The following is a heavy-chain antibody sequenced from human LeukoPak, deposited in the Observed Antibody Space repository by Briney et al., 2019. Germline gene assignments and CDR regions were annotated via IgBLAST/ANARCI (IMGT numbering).Heavy chain of an antibody. CDR1: GFTFSSYS. D-gene: IGHD4-23*01. V-gene: IGHV3-21*01. Sequence: GGSLRLSCAASGFTFSSYSMNWVRQAPGKGREWGSSISSSSSYIYYADSVKGRFTISRDNAKNSLYLQMNSLRAEDTAVYYCLTIVETPIDAFDIWGQGARVTVSS. CDR3: LTIVETPIDAFDI. J-gene: IGHJ3*02. CDR2: ISSSSSYI.